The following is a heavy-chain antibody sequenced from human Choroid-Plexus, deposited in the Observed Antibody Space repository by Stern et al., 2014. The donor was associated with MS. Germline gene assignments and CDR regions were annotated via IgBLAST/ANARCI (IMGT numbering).Heavy chain of an antibody. J-gene: IGHJ5*02. CDR2: VSYDGSNK. CDR1: GFTFGSCA. D-gene: IGHD2/OR15-2a*01. V-gene: IGHV3-30*18. Sequence: QVQLVESGGGVVQPGRPLRLSCVASGFTFGSCAMHWVRQAPGKGLEWVAGVSYDGSNKYYADSVKVRFTISRDNSQNTLYIQMSSLRPEDTAVYYCAKDRQYLTYFFDHWGQGSLVTVSS. CDR3: AKDRQYLTYFFDH.